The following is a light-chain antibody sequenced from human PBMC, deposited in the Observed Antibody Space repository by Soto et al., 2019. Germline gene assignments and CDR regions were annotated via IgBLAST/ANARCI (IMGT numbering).Light chain of an antibody. CDR2: SAS. Sequence: DIQLTQSPSFLSASIGDRVSLSCRASQDLTKYLACFHQKPGRAPKRLIYSASTLNVGVPARFSGGGSGTEFTLTSSSLQPEDFATSYCQQVDTPPLTFCGRTKVEIK. CDR1: QDLTKY. V-gene: IGKV1-9*01. J-gene: IGKJ4*01. CDR3: QQVDTPPLT.